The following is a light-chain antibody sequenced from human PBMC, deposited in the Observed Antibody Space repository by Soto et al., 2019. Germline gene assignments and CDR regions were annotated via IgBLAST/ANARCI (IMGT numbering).Light chain of an antibody. CDR2: STS. CDR1: QRFGSSN. CDR3: QQYGNSPWT. J-gene: IGKJ1*01. V-gene: IGKV3-20*01. Sequence: IVLTQSPGTLSLSQGERGTLSCRASQRFGSSNLAWYQQKPGQAPRLLIYSTSSRATGIPDRFSGSGSGTDFTLTISRLEPEDFAVYYCQQYGNSPWTFGQGTKVDI.